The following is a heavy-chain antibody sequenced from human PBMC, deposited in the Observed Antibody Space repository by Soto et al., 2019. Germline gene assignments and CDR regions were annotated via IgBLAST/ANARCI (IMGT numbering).Heavy chain of an antibody. CDR2: IYWDGDR. D-gene: IGHD2-21*02. Sequence: SGPTLVNPTQTLTLTCTFSGFSLSTGGMGVGWIRQPPGKALEWLALIYWDGDRRYRPSLMSRLSIAKDTSKNQVVLTMTNMDPVDTATYYCVHSRCGGDCLQSYSSHYYYGMDIWGQGTTVTVSS. CDR1: GFSLSTGGMG. J-gene: IGHJ6*02. V-gene: IGHV2-5*02. CDR3: VHSRCGGDCLQSYSSHYYYGMDI.